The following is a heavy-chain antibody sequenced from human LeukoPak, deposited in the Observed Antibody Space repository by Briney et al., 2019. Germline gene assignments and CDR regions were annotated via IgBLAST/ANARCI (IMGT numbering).Heavy chain of an antibody. Sequence: ASVKVSCKASGYTFTSYGISWVRQAPGQGLEWMGWISAYNGNTNYAQKLQGRVTMTTDTSTSTAYMELRSLRSDDTAVYYCARSPTYYDFWSGYYRDAFDIWGQGTMVTVSS. CDR3: ARSPTYYDFWSGYYRDAFDI. CDR1: GYTFTSYG. D-gene: IGHD3-3*01. J-gene: IGHJ3*02. CDR2: ISAYNGNT. V-gene: IGHV1-18*01.